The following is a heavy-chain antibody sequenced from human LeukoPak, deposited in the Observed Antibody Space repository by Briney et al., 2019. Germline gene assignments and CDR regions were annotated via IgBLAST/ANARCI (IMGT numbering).Heavy chain of an antibody. CDR3: AREDFLTGYSYFDY. CDR2: ISYDGSSK. Sequence: GRSLRLSCAASGFTFNIYGIHWVRQAPGKGLEWVAVISYDGSSKYYADSVKGRFTISRDNSKNTLYLQMNSLRAEDTAVYYCAREDFLTGYSYFDYWGQGTLVTVSS. J-gene: IGHJ4*02. CDR1: GFTFNIYG. D-gene: IGHD3-9*01. V-gene: IGHV3-30*03.